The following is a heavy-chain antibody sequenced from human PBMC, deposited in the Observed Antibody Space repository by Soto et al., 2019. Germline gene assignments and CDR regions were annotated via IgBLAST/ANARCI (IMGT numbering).Heavy chain of an antibody. Sequence: EVQLLESGGGLVQPGGSLRLSCAASGFTFSSYAMSWVRQAPGKGLEWVSAISGSGGSTYYADSVKGRFTSSRDNSKNTMYLQMNSLRAEDTAVYYCAKPSVPRPRKTVTFDFWGQGTQVTVSS. D-gene: IGHD4-17*01. V-gene: IGHV3-23*01. CDR2: ISGSGGST. CDR3: AKPSVPRPRKTVTFDF. CDR1: GFTFSSYA. J-gene: IGHJ5*01.